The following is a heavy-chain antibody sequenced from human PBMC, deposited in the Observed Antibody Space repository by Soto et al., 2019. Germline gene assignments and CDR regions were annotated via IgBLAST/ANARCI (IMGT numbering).Heavy chain of an antibody. CDR3: TTDPMVYPWYFDY. D-gene: IGHD2-8*01. Sequence: EVQLVESGGGLVKPGGSLRLSCAASGFTFSNAWMSWVRQAPGKGLEWVGRIKSKTDGGTTDYAAPVKGRFTISRDDSKNTLYLQMNSLKTEDTAVYYCTTDPMVYPWYFDYWGQGTLVAVSS. J-gene: IGHJ4*02. CDR1: GFTFSNAW. CDR2: IKSKTDGGTT. V-gene: IGHV3-15*01.